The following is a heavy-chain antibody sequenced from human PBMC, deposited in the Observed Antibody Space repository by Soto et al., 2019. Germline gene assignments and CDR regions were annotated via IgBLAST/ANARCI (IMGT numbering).Heavy chain of an antibody. CDR2: IIPISGTA. V-gene: IGHV1-69*01. D-gene: IGHD2-2*01. CDR1: GGTFSSYA. J-gene: IGHJ6*01. Sequence: QVQLVQSGAEVKKPGSSVKVSCKASGGTFSSYAISWVRQAPGQGLEWMGGIIPISGTANYAQKFQGRVTITADESTSTAYIELSSLRSEDTAVYYCARSQGSSTCLEIYYYYYYGMDVWGQGTTVTVSS. CDR3: ARSQGSSTCLEIYYYYYYGMDV.